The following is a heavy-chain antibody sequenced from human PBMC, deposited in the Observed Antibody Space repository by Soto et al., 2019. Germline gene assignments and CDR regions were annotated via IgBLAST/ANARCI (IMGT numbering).Heavy chain of an antibody. Sequence: ASVKVSCKASGYTFTSYGISWVRQAPGQGLEWMGWISAYNGNTNYAQKLQGRVTMTTDTSTSTAYMELRSLRSDDTAVYYCARQGSNEYYYYGMDVWGQGTTVTVSS. CDR1: GYTFTSYG. CDR3: ARQGSNEYYYYGMDV. CDR2: ISAYNGNT. J-gene: IGHJ6*02. D-gene: IGHD3-10*01. V-gene: IGHV1-18*01.